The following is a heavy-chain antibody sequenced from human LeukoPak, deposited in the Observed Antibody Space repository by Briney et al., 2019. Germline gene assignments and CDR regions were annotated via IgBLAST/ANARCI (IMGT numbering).Heavy chain of an antibody. CDR1: GFTFSISW. CDR3: ARGGVSGGFEY. J-gene: IGHJ4*02. CDR2: MNKDGSEK. V-gene: IGHV3-7*03. Sequence: PGGSLRLSCATSGFTFSISWMTCVRQAPGKGLEWVAFMNKDGSEKNCVDSVQGGFTISRDDAKNSLFLQMNSLRAEDTAVYYCARGGVSGGFEYWGQGTLVTVSS. D-gene: IGHD1-26*01.